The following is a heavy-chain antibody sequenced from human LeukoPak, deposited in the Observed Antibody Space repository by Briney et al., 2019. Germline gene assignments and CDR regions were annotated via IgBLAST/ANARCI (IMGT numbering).Heavy chain of an antibody. D-gene: IGHD3-16*01. V-gene: IGHV3-7*01. CDR1: GFTFSSYW. Sequence: PGGSLRLSCAASGFTFSSYWMSWVRQAPGKGLEWVANIKQDGSEKYYVDSVKGRFTISRDNAKNSLYLQMNSLRAEDTAVYYCARDPWGSMITFGGVKFDAFDIWGQGTMVTVSS. CDR3: ARDPWGSMITFGGVKFDAFDI. J-gene: IGHJ3*02. CDR2: IKQDGSEK.